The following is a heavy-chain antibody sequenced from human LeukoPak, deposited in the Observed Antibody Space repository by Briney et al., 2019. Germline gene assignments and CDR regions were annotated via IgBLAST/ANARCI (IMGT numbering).Heavy chain of an antibody. CDR1: GYSFPTYW. J-gene: IGHJ4*02. D-gene: IGHD2-2*02. CDR3: AIGGDSSTSRDRRFDY. V-gene: IGHV5-51*01. Sequence: GESLNISCKGTGYSFPTYWLVWARQMPGKGLEWMGIIYPGDSDTRYSPSFQGQLTSAADNSISTAYLQRSSPKASDPAMFYCAIGGDSSTSRDRRFDYWGQGTLVTVSS. CDR2: IYPGDSDT.